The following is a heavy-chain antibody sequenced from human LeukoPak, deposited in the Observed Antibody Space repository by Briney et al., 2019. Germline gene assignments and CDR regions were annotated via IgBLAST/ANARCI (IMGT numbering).Heavy chain of an antibody. CDR2: IYYSGST. V-gene: IGHV4-39*01. Sequence: SETLSLTCTVSGGSISSSSYYWGWIRQPPGKGLEWIGCIYYSGSTYYNPSLKSRVTISVDTSKNQFSLKLSSVTAADTAVYYCARHGQWLVTGYEAFDIWGQGTMVTVSS. CDR3: ARHGQWLVTGYEAFDI. CDR1: GGSISSSSYY. D-gene: IGHD6-19*01. J-gene: IGHJ3*02.